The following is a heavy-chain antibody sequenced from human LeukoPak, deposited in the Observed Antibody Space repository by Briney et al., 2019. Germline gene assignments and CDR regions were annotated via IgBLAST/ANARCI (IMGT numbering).Heavy chain of an antibody. Sequence: SETLSLTCAVYGGSFSGYYWSWIRQPPGKGLEWIGEINHSGSTNYNPSLKSRVTISVDTSKNQFPLKLSSVTAADTAVYYCARRPYSYYYFDYWGQGTLVTVSS. CDR1: GGSFSGYY. CDR2: INHSGST. D-gene: IGHD4-4*01. CDR3: ARRPYSYYYFDY. J-gene: IGHJ4*02. V-gene: IGHV4-34*01.